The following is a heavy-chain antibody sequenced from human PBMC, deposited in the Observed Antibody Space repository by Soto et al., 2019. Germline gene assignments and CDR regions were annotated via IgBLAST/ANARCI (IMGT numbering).Heavy chain of an antibody. D-gene: IGHD3-10*01. CDR3: ASVPLLLWFGELPHYGMDV. Sequence: SETLSLTCAVYGGSFSGYYWSWIRQPPGKGLKWIGEINHSGSTNYNPSLKSRVTISVDTSKNQFSLKLSSVTAADTAVYYCASVPLLLWFGELPHYGMDVWGQATPVTFSS. CDR1: GGSFSGYY. J-gene: IGHJ6*02. V-gene: IGHV4-34*01. CDR2: INHSGST.